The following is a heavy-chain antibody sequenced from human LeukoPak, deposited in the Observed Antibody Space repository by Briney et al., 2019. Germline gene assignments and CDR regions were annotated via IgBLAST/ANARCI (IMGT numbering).Heavy chain of an antibody. V-gene: IGHV3-30*02. D-gene: IGHD1-26*01. Sequence: PGGSLGLSCAASGFTFSSYSMNWVRQAPGKGLEWVAFIRYDGSNKYYADSVKGRFTISRDNSKNTLYLQMNSLRAEDTAVYYCAKDTSHPLYYYYMDVWGKGTTVTVSS. CDR2: IRYDGSNK. CDR1: GFTFSSYS. CDR3: AKDTSHPLYYYYMDV. J-gene: IGHJ6*03.